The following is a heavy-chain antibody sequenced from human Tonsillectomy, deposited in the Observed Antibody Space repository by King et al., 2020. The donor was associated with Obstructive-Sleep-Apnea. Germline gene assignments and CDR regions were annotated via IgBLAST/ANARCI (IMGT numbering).Heavy chain of an antibody. Sequence: VQLVESGGGLVQPGGSLRLSCAASGFTFSSYSMNWVRQAPGKGLEWVSYISSSSDTIYYADSVKGRFTISRDNAKNSLYLQMNSLRAEDTAVYYCAREDYYDSSGSGRGGYWGQGTPVTVSS. V-gene: IGHV3-48*04. J-gene: IGHJ4*02. D-gene: IGHD3-22*01. CDR1: GFTFSSYS. CDR3: AREDYYDSSGSGRGGY. CDR2: ISSSSDTI.